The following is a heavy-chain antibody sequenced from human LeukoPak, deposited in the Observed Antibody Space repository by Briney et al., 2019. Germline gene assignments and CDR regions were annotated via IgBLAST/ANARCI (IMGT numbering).Heavy chain of an antibody. CDR2: ISGRGGST. CDR3: AGHSSGYYWFDY. V-gene: IGHV3-23*01. J-gene: IGHJ4*02. D-gene: IGHD3-22*01. Sequence: PGGSLRLSCAASGFTFSSYAMSWVRQAPGKGLEWVSAISGRGGSTYYADSVKGRVTISRDNSKNTLYLQMNSLRAEDTAVYYCAGHSSGYYWFDYWGQGTLVTVSS. CDR1: GFTFSSYA.